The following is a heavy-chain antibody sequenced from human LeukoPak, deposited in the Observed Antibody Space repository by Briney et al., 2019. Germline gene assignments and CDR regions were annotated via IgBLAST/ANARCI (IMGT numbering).Heavy chain of an antibody. CDR1: GFTFSTYS. D-gene: IGHD3-10*01. CDR3: ARDQSDYYGSGSYSEGSY. V-gene: IGHV3-48*02. Sequence: GGSLRLSCAASGFTFSTYSMKWVRQAPGKGLGWVSYIISSSGTTYYADSVKGRFTISRDNAKNSLYLQMNGLRDEDTAVYYCARDQSDYYGSGSYSEGSYWGQGTLVTVSS. CDR2: IISSSGTT. J-gene: IGHJ4*02.